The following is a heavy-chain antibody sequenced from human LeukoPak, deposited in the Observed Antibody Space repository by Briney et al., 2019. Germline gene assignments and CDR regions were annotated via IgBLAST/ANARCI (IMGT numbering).Heavy chain of an antibody. CDR3: ANRRLLGY. Sequence: GXSLRLSYAASGFTFSSYAMSWVRQAPGKGLEWVSAISSSGGSTYYADSVNVRFTVSRDNSKNTLYLQMNSLRAEDTAVYYCANRRLLGYWGQGSLVTVSS. J-gene: IGHJ4*02. D-gene: IGHD5-24*01. CDR1: GFTFSSYA. V-gene: IGHV3-23*01. CDR2: ISSSGGST.